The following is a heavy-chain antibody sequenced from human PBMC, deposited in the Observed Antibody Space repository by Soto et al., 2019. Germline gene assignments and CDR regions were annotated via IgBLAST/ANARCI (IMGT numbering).Heavy chain of an antibody. CDR3: VRNLASGGTYYFDY. CDR1: GFTFSDHY. CDR2: VRNKANSSTT. V-gene: IGHV3-72*01. D-gene: IGHD2-15*01. Sequence: EVQLVESGGGLVEPGGSLSLSCAASGFTFSDHYMDWVRQAPGKGLEWIGRVRNKANSSTTEYAASVRGRFTVSRDDSKNSLYLQMNSLKTEDTAMYYCVRNLASGGTYYFDYWGQGRLVTVST. J-gene: IGHJ4*02.